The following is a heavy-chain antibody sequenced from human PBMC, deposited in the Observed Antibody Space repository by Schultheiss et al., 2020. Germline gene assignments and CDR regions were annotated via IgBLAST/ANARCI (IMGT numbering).Heavy chain of an antibody. CDR2: IYYSGST. CDR3: ARVDGIVVVPAASARFDP. D-gene: IGHD2-2*01. J-gene: IGHJ5*02. Sequence: SETLSLTCTVSGGSISSHYWSWIRQPPGKGLEWIGYIYYSGSTNYNPSLKSRVTISVDTSKNQFSLKLSSVTAADTAVYYCARVDGIVVVPAASARFDPWGQGTLVTVSS. V-gene: IGHV4-59*08. CDR1: GGSISSHY.